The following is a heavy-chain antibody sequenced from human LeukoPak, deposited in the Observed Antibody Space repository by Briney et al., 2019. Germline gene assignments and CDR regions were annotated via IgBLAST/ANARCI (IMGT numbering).Heavy chain of an antibody. V-gene: IGHV3-30*18. J-gene: IGHJ4*02. CDR3: AKDAQVRGVINGFDY. CDR1: GFTFSSYG. CDR2: ISYDGRNK. D-gene: IGHD3-10*01. Sequence: GGSLRLSCAASGFTFSSYGMHWVRQAPGKGLEWVAVISYDGRNKHYADSVKGRFTISRDNSKNTLYLQMNSLTAEDTAMYYCAKDAQVRGVINGFDYWGQGTLVTVSS.